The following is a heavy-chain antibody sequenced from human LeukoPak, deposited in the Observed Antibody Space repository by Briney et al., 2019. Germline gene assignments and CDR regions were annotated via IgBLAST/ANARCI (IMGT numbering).Heavy chain of an antibody. V-gene: IGHV3-11*01. CDR1: GFTFSDYY. CDR3: ARAAGDGYDY. CDR2: ISGSTSTI. D-gene: IGHD5-24*01. Sequence: GGSLRLSCAASGFTFSDYYMSWVRHAPGQGLAWVSYISGSTSTIYYADSVKGRFTISRDNAKNSLYLQMSSLRAEDTAVYYCARAAGDGYDYWGQGTLVTVSS. J-gene: IGHJ4*02.